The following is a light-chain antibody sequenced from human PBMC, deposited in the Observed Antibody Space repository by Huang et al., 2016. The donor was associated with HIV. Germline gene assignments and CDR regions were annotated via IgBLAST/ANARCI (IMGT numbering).Light chain of an antibody. CDR3: HQRTSWPPGT. J-gene: IGKJ1*01. CDR2: GAS. V-gene: IGKV3-11*01. CDR1: QSVSTF. Sequence: EIVLTQSPATLSLSPGERATLSGRASQSVSTFLTWYQQKPGQPPRLLIYGASNRAACIPARFSGSGSGTDFTLTISSLGPEDFAVYFCHQRTSWPPGTFGQGTKVEIK.